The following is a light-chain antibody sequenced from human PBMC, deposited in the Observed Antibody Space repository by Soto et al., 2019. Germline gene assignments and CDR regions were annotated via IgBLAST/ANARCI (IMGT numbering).Light chain of an antibody. CDR3: CSYASSHTWV. V-gene: IGLV2-23*01. J-gene: IGLJ3*02. CDR2: EAS. CDR1: SSDVGTYNL. Sequence: QSVLTQPASVSGSPGQSITISCTGTSSDVGTYNLVSWYLHHPGKAPKLIIYEASERPSGVSNRFSGSKSGNTASLTISGLQAEDEADYYCCSYASSHTWVFGGGTKVTVL.